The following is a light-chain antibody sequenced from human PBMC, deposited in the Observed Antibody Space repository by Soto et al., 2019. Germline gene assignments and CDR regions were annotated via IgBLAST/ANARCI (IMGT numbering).Light chain of an antibody. CDR1: QSISGW. CDR3: QEYNSHSRYT. J-gene: IGKJ2*01. V-gene: IGKV1-5*03. CDR2: KAS. Sequence: DIQMTQSPSTLSASVGDRVTITCRASQSISGWLAWYQHKPGTAPRLLIYKASNLQSGVPSMFSGSGSGTEFTLTINNLLPDDYATYYCQEYNSHSRYTFGQGTRL.